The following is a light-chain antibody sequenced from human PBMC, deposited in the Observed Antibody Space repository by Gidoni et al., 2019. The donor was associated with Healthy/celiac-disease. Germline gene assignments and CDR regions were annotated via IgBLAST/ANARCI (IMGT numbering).Light chain of an antibody. V-gene: IGKV1-33*01. CDR2: DAS. CDR3: QQYDNLPLT. CDR1: QDISNY. J-gene: IGKJ4*01. Sequence: DIQMTQSPSSLSASVGDRVTITCQASQDISNYLNWYQQKPGKATKLLIYDASNLETGVQSRFSGSGSGTDFTFTISSLQPEDIATYYCQQYDNLPLTFGGGTKVEIK.